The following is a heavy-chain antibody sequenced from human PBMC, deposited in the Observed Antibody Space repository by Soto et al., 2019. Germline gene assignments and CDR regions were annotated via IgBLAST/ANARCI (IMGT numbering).Heavy chain of an antibody. Sequence: GASVKVSCKASGYTFTSYGISWVRQAPGQGLEWMGWISAYNGNTNYAQKHQGRVTMTTDTSTSTAYMELRSLRSDDTAVYYCARDQPQGYCSGGSCYFDYWGQGTLVPSPQ. CDR1: GYTFTSYG. J-gene: IGHJ4*02. CDR3: ARDQPQGYCSGGSCYFDY. D-gene: IGHD2-15*01. V-gene: IGHV1-18*01. CDR2: ISAYNGNT.